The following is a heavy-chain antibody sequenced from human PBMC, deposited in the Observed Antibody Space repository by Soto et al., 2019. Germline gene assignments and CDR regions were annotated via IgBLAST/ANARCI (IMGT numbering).Heavy chain of an antibody. D-gene: IGHD3-10*01. Sequence: PGGSLRLSLAAPGLTSSENYMSWISQAPGKGLEWVSYIRNGGSHMYYADSVKGRFTISRDDAKNSLYLQMNSLRAEDTAVYYCAKFFGAFDIWGQGIMVTVSS. CDR1: GLTSSENY. CDR2: IRNGGSHM. CDR3: AKFFGAFDI. V-gene: IGHV3-11*01. J-gene: IGHJ3*02.